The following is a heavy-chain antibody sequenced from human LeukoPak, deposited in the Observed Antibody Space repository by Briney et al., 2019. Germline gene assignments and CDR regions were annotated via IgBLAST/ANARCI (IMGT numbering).Heavy chain of an antibody. Sequence: GGSLRLSCAASGFTFSHSSMHWVRHAPGKGPEFVSVIGGDGLTTFYADSVKDRFIISRDNSKNTLYLEMGSLRAEDTAVYYCATAAADYWGQGTLVTVSS. CDR1: GFTFSHSS. D-gene: IGHD6-13*01. CDR2: IGGDGLTT. CDR3: ATAAADY. V-gene: IGHV3-64*02. J-gene: IGHJ4*02.